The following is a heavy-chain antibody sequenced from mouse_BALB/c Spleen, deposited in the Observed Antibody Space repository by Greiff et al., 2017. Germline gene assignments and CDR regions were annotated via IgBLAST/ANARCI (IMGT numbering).Heavy chain of an antibody. J-gene: IGHJ4*01. CDR3: TRWVLLRYPYYAMDY. D-gene: IGHD1-1*01. Sequence: VQLQQSGTVLARPGASVKMSCKASGYTFTSYWMHWVKQRPGQGLEWIGAIYPGNSDTSYNQKFKGKAKLTAVTSTSTAYMELSSLTNEDSAVYYCTRWVLLRYPYYAMDYWGQGTSVTVSS. CDR2: IYPGNSDT. V-gene: IGHV1-5*01. CDR1: GYTFTSYW.